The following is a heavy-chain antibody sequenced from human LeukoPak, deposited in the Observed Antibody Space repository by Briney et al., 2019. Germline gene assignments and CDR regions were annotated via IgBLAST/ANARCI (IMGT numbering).Heavy chain of an antibody. V-gene: IGHV1-69*13. J-gene: IGHJ4*02. CDR3: AGLGGAMVRGVRSYYFDY. Sequence: GASVKVSCKASGGTFSSYAISWVRQAPGQGLEWMGGIIPIFGTANYAQKFQGRVTITADESTSTAYMELSSLRSEDTAVYYCAGLGGAMVRGVRSYYFDYWGQGTLVTVSS. D-gene: IGHD3-10*01. CDR2: IIPIFGTA. CDR1: GGTFSSYA.